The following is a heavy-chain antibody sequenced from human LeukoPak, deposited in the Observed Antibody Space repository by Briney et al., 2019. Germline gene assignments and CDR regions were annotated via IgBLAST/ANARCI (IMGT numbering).Heavy chain of an antibody. CDR2: INPNSGGT. J-gene: IGHJ4*02. CDR1: GYTFTGYY. Sequence: ASVKVSCKASGYTFTGYYMHWVRQAPGQGLEWMGWINPNSGGTNYAQKFQGRVTMTRDTSISTAYMELSRLRPDDTAVYYCARVDYDYVWGRNRYFDYWGQGTLVTVSS. V-gene: IGHV1-2*02. CDR3: ARVDYDYVWGRNRYFDY. D-gene: IGHD3-16*01.